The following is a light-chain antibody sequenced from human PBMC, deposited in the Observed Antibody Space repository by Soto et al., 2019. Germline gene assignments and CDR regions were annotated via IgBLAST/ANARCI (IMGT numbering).Light chain of an antibody. CDR3: QQYKSYAWT. CDR2: KAS. J-gene: IGKJ1*01. CDR1: QTVDSW. V-gene: IGKV1-5*03. Sequence: DIQMTQSPSTLSASVGDRVTNTCRASQTVDSWLAWYQQKPGKAPKILIYKASSLESGVPSRFSGSGSGTEFTLTISSLQPDDFATYYCQQYKSYAWTFGQGTKVDIK.